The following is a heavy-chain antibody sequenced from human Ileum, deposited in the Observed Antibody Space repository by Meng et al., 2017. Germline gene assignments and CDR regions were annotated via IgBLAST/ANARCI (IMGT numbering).Heavy chain of an antibody. CDR2: ISSSGSTI. Sequence: GGSLRLSCAASGFTFSDYYMSWIRQAPGKGLEWVSYISSSGSTIYYADSVKGRFTISRDNAKNSLYLQMNSLRAEDTAVYYCARDCSSTSCYAVEGNYGMDVWGQGTTVTVSS. J-gene: IGHJ6*02. CDR3: ARDCSSTSCYAVEGNYGMDV. D-gene: IGHD2-2*01. CDR1: GFTFSDYY. V-gene: IGHV3-11*01.